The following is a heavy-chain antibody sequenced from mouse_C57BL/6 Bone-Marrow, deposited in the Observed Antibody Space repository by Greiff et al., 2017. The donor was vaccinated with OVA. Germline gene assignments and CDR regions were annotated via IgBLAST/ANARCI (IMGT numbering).Heavy chain of an antibody. V-gene: IGHV6-3*01. CDR3: TEGETTVVARAY. CDR1: GFTFSNYW. Sequence: EVKVEESGGGLVQPGGSMKLSCVASGFTFSNYWMNWVRQSPEKGLEWVAQIRLKSDNYATHYAESVKGRFTISRDDSKSSVYLQMNNLRAEDTGIYYCTEGETTVVARAYWGQGTLVTVSA. D-gene: IGHD1-1*01. CDR2: IRLKSDNYAT. J-gene: IGHJ3*01.